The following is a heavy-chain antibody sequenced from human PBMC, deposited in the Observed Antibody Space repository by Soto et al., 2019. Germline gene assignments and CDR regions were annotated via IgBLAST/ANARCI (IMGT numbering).Heavy chain of an antibody. CDR3: ARPASYYDSSGYWDYFDY. Sequence: SETLSLTCAVYGGSFSGYYWSWIRQPPGKGLEWIGEINHSGSTNYNPSLKSRVTISVDTSKNLFSLKLSSVTAADTAVYYCARPASYYDSSGYWDYFDYWGQGTLVTVSS. D-gene: IGHD3-22*01. CDR2: INHSGST. V-gene: IGHV4-34*01. J-gene: IGHJ4*02. CDR1: GGSFSGYY.